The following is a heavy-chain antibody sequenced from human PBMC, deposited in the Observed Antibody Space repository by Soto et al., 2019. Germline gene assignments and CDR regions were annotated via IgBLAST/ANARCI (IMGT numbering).Heavy chain of an antibody. D-gene: IGHD1-1*01. CDR2: INPNSGGT. V-gene: IGHV1-2*04. CDR1: GYTFTGYY. CDR3: ARGINWNGYDAFDI. Sequence: GASVKVSCKASGYTFTGYYMHWVRQAPGQGLEWMGWINPNSGGTNYAQKFQGWVTMTRYTSISTAYMELSRLRSDDTAVYYCARGINWNGYDAFDIWGQGTMVT. J-gene: IGHJ3*02.